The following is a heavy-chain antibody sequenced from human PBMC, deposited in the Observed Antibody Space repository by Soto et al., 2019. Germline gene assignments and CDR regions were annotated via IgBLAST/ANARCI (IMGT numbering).Heavy chain of an antibody. D-gene: IGHD1-7*01. CDR2: TYYRSKWYN. J-gene: IGHJ6*03. V-gene: IGHV6-1*01. CDR3: ARDTANWNYSVYYYYYMDV. Sequence: SQTLSLTCAISGGSVSSNSAAWNWIRQSPSRGLEWLGRTYYRSKWYNDYAVSVKSRITINPDTSKNQFSLQLNSVTPEDTAVYYCARDTANWNYSVYYYYYMDVWGKGTTVTVSS. CDR1: GGSVSSNSAA.